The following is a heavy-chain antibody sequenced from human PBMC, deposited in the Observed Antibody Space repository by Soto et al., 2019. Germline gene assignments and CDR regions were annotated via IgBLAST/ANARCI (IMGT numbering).Heavy chain of an antibody. Sequence: PSETLSLTCTVSGDSIGSSRHYWGWIRQPPGRGLEWIGSMYYSGTTYYNLSLKSRVTISVDTSKKQFSLKLSSVTAADTAVYYCARHGDYVSALDYWGQGTLVTVS. D-gene: IGHD4-17*01. CDR1: GDSIGSSRHY. CDR3: ARHGDYVSALDY. CDR2: MYYSGTT. J-gene: IGHJ4*02. V-gene: IGHV4-39*01.